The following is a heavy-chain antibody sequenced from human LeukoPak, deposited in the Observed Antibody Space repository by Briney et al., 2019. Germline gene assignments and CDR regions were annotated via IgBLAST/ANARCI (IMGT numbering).Heavy chain of an antibody. CDR1: GVSFSGYY. D-gene: IGHD3-10*01. CDR3: ARGSSGPLDY. CDR2: INHGGSP. J-gene: IGHJ4*02. V-gene: IGHV4-34*01. Sequence: SETLSLTCAVYGVSFSGYYWSWIRQPPGKGLEWIGEINHGGSPSYNPSLKSRGTISLDTSKNQFSLKVSSVTAADTAVYYCARGSSGPLDYWGQGTLVTVSS.